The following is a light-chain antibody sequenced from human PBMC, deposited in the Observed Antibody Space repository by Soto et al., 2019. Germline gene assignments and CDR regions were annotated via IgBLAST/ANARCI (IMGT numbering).Light chain of an antibody. CDR1: QSLLHSNGYNY. Sequence: DIVMTQSPLSLPVTPGEPASISCRSSQSLLHSNGYNYLDWYLQKPGQSPQLLIYLGSNRASGVPDRFSGSGSGTDFTLKISRVEAEDVGVYYCMQAVYTRTFGPGTKVDI. CDR3: MQAVYTRT. J-gene: IGKJ1*01. CDR2: LGS. V-gene: IGKV2-28*01.